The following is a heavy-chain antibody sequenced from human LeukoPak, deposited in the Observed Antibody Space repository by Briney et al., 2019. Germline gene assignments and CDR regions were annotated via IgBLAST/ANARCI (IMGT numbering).Heavy chain of an antibody. Sequence: GESLKISCKASGYRFTNYWIGWVRQLPGQGLERMGIIYPGDSDTRYSPSFQGQVTISADTSITTAYLQWSSLKASDTAMYYCANNIATGTLNFFDYWGQGTLVTVSS. V-gene: IGHV5-51*01. CDR1: GYRFTNYW. CDR3: ANNIATGTLNFFDY. D-gene: IGHD1-1*01. CDR2: IYPGDSDT. J-gene: IGHJ4*02.